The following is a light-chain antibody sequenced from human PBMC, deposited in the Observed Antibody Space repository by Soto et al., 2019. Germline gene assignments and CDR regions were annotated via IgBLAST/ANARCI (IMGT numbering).Light chain of an antibody. V-gene: IGLV2-14*03. CDR3: SSYXSNNTLV. CDR1: SSDVGGFNY. J-gene: IGLJ2*01. CDR2: DVS. Sequence: QSARTQPASVSGSPGQSIAISCTGTSSDVGGFNYVSWYQQHPGKAPKLMIYDVSNRPSGVSNRFSGSKSGNTASLTISGLQAEDEADYYCSSYXSNNTLVFGGGTKVTVL.